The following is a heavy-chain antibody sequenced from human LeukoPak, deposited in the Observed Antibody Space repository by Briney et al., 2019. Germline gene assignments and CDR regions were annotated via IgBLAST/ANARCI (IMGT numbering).Heavy chain of an antibody. V-gene: IGHV3-23*01. D-gene: IGHD6-19*01. CDR1: GFTFSSYA. J-gene: IGHJ5*02. CDR3: AKAPGKAVAGCDR. CDR2: IKDTGSGT. Sequence: GGSLRLSCAASGFTFSSYAMSWVRQAPGKGLEWVSFIKDTGSGTYYADSVRGRFTISRDNSQNTLYLQMNSLRVEDTAVYYCAKAPGKAVAGCDRWGQGSLVTVSS.